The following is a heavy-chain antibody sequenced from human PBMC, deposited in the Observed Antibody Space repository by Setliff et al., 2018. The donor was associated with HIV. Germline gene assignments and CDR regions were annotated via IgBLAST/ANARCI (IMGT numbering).Heavy chain of an antibody. CDR1: GCSLSTSGVG. D-gene: IGHD3-10*02. V-gene: IGHV2-5*02. CDR3: AHPPRVINLGVRGVSIRGHWFDP. J-gene: IGHJ5*02. CDR2: IYWDDDK. Sequence: SGPTLVNPTQTVTLGGTFAGCSLSTSGVGVGWIRQPPGKALEWLALIYWDDDKRYSPSLKSRLTITKDTSKNQVVLTMTNMDPVDTATYYCAHPPRVINLGVRGVSIRGHWFDPWGQGTLVTVSS.